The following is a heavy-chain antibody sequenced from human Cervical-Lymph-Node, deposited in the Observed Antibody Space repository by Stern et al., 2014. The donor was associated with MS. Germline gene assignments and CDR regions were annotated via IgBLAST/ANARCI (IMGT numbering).Heavy chain of an antibody. CDR1: GFTFSSYG. V-gene: IGHV3-33*01. Sequence: VQLVESGGGVVQPGRSLRLSCAASGFTFSSYGMHWVRQAPGKGLEGVAVIWYDGSNKYYAASVKGRFTISRDNSRNTLYLQMNSLRADDTAVYYCARADGTITSDYWGQGTLVTVSS. D-gene: IGHD4-11*01. CDR3: ARADGTITSDY. CDR2: IWYDGSNK. J-gene: IGHJ4*02.